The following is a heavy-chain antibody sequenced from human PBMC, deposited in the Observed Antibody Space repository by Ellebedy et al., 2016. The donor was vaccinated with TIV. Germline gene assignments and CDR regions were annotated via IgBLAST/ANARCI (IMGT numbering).Heavy chain of an antibody. CDR1: GITFSSYS. V-gene: IGHV3-21*01. J-gene: IGHJ5*02. CDR2: ISTSSSYI. Sequence: GESLKISCAASGITFSSYSMNWVRQAPGKGLEWVSSISTSSSYIKYADSVRGRFTISRDNTNNSLYLQMNSLRAEDTAVYYCARGSGNYGEDWFDPWGQGTLVTVSS. D-gene: IGHD1-26*01. CDR3: ARGSGNYGEDWFDP.